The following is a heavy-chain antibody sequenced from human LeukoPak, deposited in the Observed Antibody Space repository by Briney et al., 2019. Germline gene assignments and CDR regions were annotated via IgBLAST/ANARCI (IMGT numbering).Heavy chain of an antibody. CDR1: GYTFTSYT. CDR3: AREKGGGGGFDY. V-gene: IGHV1-18*01. J-gene: IGHJ4*02. Sequence: ASVKVSCKASGYTFTSYTITWVRQAPGQGLEWMGWISVYNGNRNYVQKFRDRVTMTTDTSTNTVYMELSSLRSEGTAVYYCAREKGGGGGFDYWGQGTLVTVSS. CDR2: ISVYNGNR.